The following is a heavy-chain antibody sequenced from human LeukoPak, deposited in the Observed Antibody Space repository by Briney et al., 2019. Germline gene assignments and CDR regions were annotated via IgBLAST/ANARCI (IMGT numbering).Heavy chain of an antibody. Sequence: ASVKLCCTSSAYTFTGYYMHWVRQAPGQGHELMGLINPNSGGTNYAQKYQVRVTMTRSRAITTTYMVLSRLSTNDTATSYYARGRYSSSIRAFDIWGQGAMVTVSS. CDR1: AYTFTGYY. J-gene: IGHJ3*02. CDR2: INPNSGGT. D-gene: IGHD6-6*01. CDR3: ARGRYSSSIRAFDI. V-gene: IGHV1-2*02.